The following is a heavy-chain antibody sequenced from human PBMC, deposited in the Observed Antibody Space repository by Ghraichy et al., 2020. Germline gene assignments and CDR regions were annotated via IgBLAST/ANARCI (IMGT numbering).Heavy chain of an antibody. V-gene: IGHV1-2*02. CDR2: INPNSGGT. Sequence: ASVKVSCKASGYTFTGYYMHWVRQAPGQGLEWMGWINPNSGGTNYAQKFQGRVTMTSDTSISTAYMELSRLRSDDTAVYYCATLPYCSGGSCHPYSFDYWGQGTLVTVSS. D-gene: IGHD2-15*01. CDR3: ATLPYCSGGSCHPYSFDY. J-gene: IGHJ4*02. CDR1: GYTFTGYY.